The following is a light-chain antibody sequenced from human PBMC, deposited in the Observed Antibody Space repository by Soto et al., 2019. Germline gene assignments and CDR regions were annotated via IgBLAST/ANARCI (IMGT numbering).Light chain of an antibody. CDR2: DAS. V-gene: IGKV1-5*01. Sequence: DIQMTQSPSTLSAPVGDRVTITCRASQSVSTWLAWYQQKPGKAPKLLIYDASTLESGVPSRFSGSGSGTEFSLTISNLEPDDFATYHCQQYYTNSQASFGQGTKVDI. CDR1: QSVSTW. J-gene: IGKJ1*01. CDR3: QQYYTNSQAS.